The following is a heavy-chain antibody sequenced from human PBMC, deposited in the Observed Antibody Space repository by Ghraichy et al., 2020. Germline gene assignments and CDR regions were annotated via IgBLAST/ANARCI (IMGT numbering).Heavy chain of an antibody. J-gene: IGHJ2*01. V-gene: IGHV4-39*01. CDR2: IYYSGST. D-gene: IGHD3-9*01. CDR1: GGSISSSSYY. Sequence: SQTLSLTCTVSGGSISSSSYYWGWIRQPPGKGLEWIGSIYYSGSTYYNPSLKSRVTISVDTSKNQFSLKLSSVTAADTAVYYCARHLSPPDFDWLLGDWYFDLWGRGTLVTVSS. CDR3: ARHLSPPDFDWLLGDWYFDL.